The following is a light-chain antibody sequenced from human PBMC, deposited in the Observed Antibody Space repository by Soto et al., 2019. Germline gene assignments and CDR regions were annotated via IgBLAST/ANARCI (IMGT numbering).Light chain of an antibody. CDR1: QLGEKY. V-gene: IGLV3-1*01. Sequence: SYELTQPPSVSVSPGQTASITCSGDQLGEKYVAWYQQKPGQSPVLVIHQDKKRPSGIPERFSGSNSGNTATLTISGTQAMDEADYYCQTWDSSTAVVFGGGTKLTVL. CDR2: QDK. CDR3: QTWDSSTAVV. J-gene: IGLJ2*01.